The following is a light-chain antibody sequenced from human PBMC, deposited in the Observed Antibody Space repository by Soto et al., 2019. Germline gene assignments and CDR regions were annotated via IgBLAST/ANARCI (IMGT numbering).Light chain of an antibody. J-gene: IGKJ1*01. CDR3: QQYNSYS. Sequence: EILMTQSPAFVSVSPGEIVTLSCRASQSVSIDLAWYQQRPGQAPRLLIRGASTRATGVSPTFSGSGSGTEFTLTISSLQSEDFATYYCQQYNSYSFGQGTKVDIK. V-gene: IGKV3-15*01. CDR2: GAS. CDR1: QSVSID.